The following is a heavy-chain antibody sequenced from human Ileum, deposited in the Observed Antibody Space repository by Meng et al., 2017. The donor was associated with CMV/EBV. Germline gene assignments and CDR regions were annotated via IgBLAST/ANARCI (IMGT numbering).Heavy chain of an antibody. D-gene: IGHD2-2*01. V-gene: IGHV3-23*01. J-gene: IGHJ4*02. CDR2: ISGSGGST. Sequence: GGSLRLSCAASGFTFSSYAMSWVRQAPGKGLEWVSAISGSGGSTYSADSVKGRFTISRDNSKNTLYLQVNSLRAEDTAVCSCAGKYGGRYYFDSWGQGTLVTVSS. CDR1: GFTFSSYA. CDR3: AGKYGGRYYFDS.